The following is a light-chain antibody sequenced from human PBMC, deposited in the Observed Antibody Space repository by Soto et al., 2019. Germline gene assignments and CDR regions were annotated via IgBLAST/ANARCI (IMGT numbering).Light chain of an antibody. CDR3: QQYNVFPPT. CDR1: QNINIW. J-gene: IGKJ4*01. CDR2: ATS. Sequence: DVLLTQSPSSLSTVVGDRVSITFRASQNINIWLAWYQLKPGKAPRTLIYATSTLQNEVPSRFTGSGSGTDFTLTINNLQPEDFATYYCQQYNVFPPTFGGGTKVDI. V-gene: IGKV1D-16*01.